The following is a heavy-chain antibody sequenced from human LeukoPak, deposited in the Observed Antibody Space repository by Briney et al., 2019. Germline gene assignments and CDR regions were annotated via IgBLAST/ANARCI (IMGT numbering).Heavy chain of an antibody. CDR1: GFTFSSYA. V-gene: IGHV3-23*01. CDR2: ISGSGGST. Sequence: GGSLRLSCAASGFTFSSYAMSWVRQAPGKGLEWVSAISGSGGSTYYADSVKGRFTISRDNSKNTLYLQMNSLRAEDTAVYYCAKYPHHDFWSGYSYFFDYWGQGTLVTVSS. J-gene: IGHJ4*02. D-gene: IGHD3-3*01. CDR3: AKYPHHDFWSGYSYFFDY.